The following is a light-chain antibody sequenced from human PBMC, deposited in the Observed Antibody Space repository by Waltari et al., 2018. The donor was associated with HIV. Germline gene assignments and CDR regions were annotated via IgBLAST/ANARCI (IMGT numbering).Light chain of an antibody. V-gene: IGLV2-14*03. Sequence: QAALTQPASVSGSPGQSITISCTGPRSDVGGYNFVSWYQQHPGKAPKLMIYAVSNRPSGVSNRFSGSKSGNTASLTISGLQAEDEADYYCSSYTSSRSYVFGTGTRVTV. CDR1: RSDVGGYNF. J-gene: IGLJ1*01. CDR3: SSYTSSRSYV. CDR2: AVS.